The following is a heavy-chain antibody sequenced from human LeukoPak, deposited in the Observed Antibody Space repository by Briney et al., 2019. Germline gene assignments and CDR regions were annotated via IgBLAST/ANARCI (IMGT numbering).Heavy chain of an antibody. D-gene: IGHD5-18*01. J-gene: IGHJ4*02. V-gene: IGHV4-30-4*08. CDR3: ASGTWIQKPFDY. Sequence: PSETLSLTCTVSGGSISSGDYYWSWIRQPPGKGLEWIGYIYCSGSTYYNPSLKSRVTISVDTSKNQFSLKLSSVTAADTAVYYCASGTWIQKPFDYWGQGTLVTVSS. CDR2: IYCSGST. CDR1: GGSISSGDYY.